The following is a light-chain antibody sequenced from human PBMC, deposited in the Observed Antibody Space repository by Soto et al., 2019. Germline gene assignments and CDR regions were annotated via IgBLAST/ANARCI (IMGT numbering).Light chain of an antibody. CDR1: QSISSL. J-gene: IGKJ1*01. Sequence: DIQMTQSPSTLSASVGDRVTITCRASQSISSLLAWYQQKPGKAPNLLIYKASSLPSGVPSRFSGSGSGTEFTLTISSLQPDDFATYYCQQYSTYSTFGQGTKVEIK. CDR3: QQYSTYST. CDR2: KAS. V-gene: IGKV1-5*03.